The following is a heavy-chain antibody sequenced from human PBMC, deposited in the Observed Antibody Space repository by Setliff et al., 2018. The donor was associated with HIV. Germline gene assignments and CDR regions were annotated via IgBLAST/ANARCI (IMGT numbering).Heavy chain of an antibody. CDR2: TYYHSRWNY. CDR1: GDFVSSDRAA. V-gene: IGHV6-1*01. CDR3: ARVFRNLPDY. D-gene: IGHD1-1*01. J-gene: IGHJ4*02. Sequence: PSQTLSLTCAISGDFVSSDRAAWNWIRQSPSRGLEWLGRTYYHSRWNYDYAASVESRITITSDTSKNQLSLHLTSVTPEDTAVYYCARVFRNLPDYWGQGTLVTVSS.